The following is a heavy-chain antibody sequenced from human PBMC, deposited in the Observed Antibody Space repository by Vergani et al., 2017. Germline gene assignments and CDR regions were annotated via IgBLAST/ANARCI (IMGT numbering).Heavy chain of an antibody. Sequence: QVQLQESGPGLVKPSETLSLTCTVSGGSVSSGSYYWSWIRQPAGKGLEWIGYIYYSGSTNYNPSLKSRVTISVDTSKNQCSLKLSLVPAADTAVDYCAREAGANYDCYMDVWGKGTTVTVSS. CDR3: AREAGANYDCYMDV. D-gene: IGHD6-13*01. CDR2: IYYSGST. CDR1: GGSVSSGSYY. J-gene: IGHJ6*03. V-gene: IGHV4-61*10.